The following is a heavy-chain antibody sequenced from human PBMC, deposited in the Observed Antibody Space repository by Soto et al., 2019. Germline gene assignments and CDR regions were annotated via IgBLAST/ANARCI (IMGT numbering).Heavy chain of an antibody. CDR2: ISAYNGNT. CDR3: ARVTGTHNWFDP. CDR1: GFTFTSYG. D-gene: IGHD1-20*01. J-gene: IGHJ5*02. V-gene: IGHV1-18*01. Sequence: ASVKVSCKASGFTFTSYGICWVRQAPGQGLEWMGWISAYNGNTNYAQKLQGRVTMTTDTSTSTAYMELRSLRSDDTAVYYCARVTGTHNWFDPWGQGTLVTVSS.